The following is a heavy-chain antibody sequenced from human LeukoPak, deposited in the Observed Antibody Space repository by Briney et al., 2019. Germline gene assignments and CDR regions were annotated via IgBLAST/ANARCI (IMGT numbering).Heavy chain of an antibody. D-gene: IGHD4-23*01. CDR2: IYHSGST. V-gene: IGHV4-30-2*01. CDR1: GGSISSGGYS. Sequence: SQTLSLTCAVSGGSISSGGYSWSWLRQPPGKGLEWIGYIYHSGSTYYNPSLKSRVTISVDTSKNQFSLKLSSVTAADTAVYYCARHSTVVTFDAFDIWGQGTMVTVSS. CDR3: ARHSTVVTFDAFDI. J-gene: IGHJ3*02.